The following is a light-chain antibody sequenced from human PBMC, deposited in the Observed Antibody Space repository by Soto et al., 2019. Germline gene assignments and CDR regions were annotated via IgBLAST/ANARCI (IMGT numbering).Light chain of an antibody. Sequence: DIQMTQSPSSLSASVGDRVTITCRASQSISSYLKWYQQKPGKAPKLLIYAASSLQSGVPSRFGGSGSGSDFTLTISSLQPEDFASYHCQQTYNTPITFGQGTRLEI. CDR3: QQTYNTPIT. J-gene: IGKJ5*01. CDR1: QSISSY. CDR2: AAS. V-gene: IGKV1-39*01.